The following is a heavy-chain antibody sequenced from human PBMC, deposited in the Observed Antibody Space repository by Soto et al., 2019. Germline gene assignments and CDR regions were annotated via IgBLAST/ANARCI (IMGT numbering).Heavy chain of an antibody. D-gene: IGHD6-13*01. Sequence: QMQLVQSGPEVKKPGTSVKISCKASGFTFTSSAVQWVRQARGQRLEWIGWIVVGSGNTNYAQKFQERVTITRDMXXSTADMELSSLRSEDTAVYYCAADKEQQLGVSFDPWGQGTLVTVSS. CDR1: GFTFTSSA. V-gene: IGHV1-58*01. CDR3: AADKEQQLGVSFDP. J-gene: IGHJ5*02. CDR2: IVVGSGNT.